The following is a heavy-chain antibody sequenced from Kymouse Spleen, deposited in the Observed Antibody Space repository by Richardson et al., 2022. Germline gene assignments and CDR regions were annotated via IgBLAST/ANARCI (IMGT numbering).Heavy chain of an antibody. CDR2: ISSSSSYI. J-gene: IGHJ4*02. CDR3: ARGGSTVIPFDY. CDR1: GFTFSSYS. V-gene: IGHV3-21*03. D-gene: IGHD4-11,IGHD4-11*01. Sequence: EVQLVESGGGLVKPGGSLRLSCAASGFTFSSYSMNWVRQAPGKGLEWVSSISSSSSYIYYADSVKGRFTISRDNAKNSLYLQMNSLRAEDTAVYYCARGGSTVIPFDYWGQGTLVTVSS.